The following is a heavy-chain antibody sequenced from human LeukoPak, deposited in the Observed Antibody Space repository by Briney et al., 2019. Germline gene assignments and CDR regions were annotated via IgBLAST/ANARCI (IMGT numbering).Heavy chain of an antibody. D-gene: IGHD6-13*01. J-gene: IGHJ4*02. CDR3: ARLGIIAAAGSNDY. CDR1: EFTFSDYY. CDR2: ISYSGDTK. Sequence: GGSLRLSCAASEFTFSDYYMSWIRQAPGKRLEWVSYISYSGDTKLYADSVKGRFTVSRDNAKNSVYLQMNSLRADDTAVYYCARLGIIAAAGSNDYWGQGTLVTVSS. V-gene: IGHV3-11*01.